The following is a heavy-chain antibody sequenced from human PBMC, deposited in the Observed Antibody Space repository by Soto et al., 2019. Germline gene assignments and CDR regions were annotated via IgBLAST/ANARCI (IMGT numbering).Heavy chain of an antibody. CDR1: GGSFSVYY. CDR2: INHSGST. V-gene: IGHV4-34*01. J-gene: IGHJ4*02. Sequence: SETLSLTCAVYGGSFSVYYWSLIRQPPGKGLEWIGEINHSGSTNYNPSLKSRVTISVDTSKNQFSLKLSSVTAADTAVYYCATEGSDYDILPGYYLGAYYFDYWGQGTRVTVSS. CDR3: ATEGSDYDILPGYYLGAYYFDY. D-gene: IGHD3-9*01.